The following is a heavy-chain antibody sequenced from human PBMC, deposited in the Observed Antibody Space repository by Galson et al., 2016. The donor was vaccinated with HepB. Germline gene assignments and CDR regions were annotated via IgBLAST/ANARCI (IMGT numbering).Heavy chain of an antibody. CDR1: GYSFTSFW. Sequence: QSGAEVKKPGESLKISCKASGYSFTSFWIGRVRQMPGKGLEWLGIIYPIDSDTKYSPSFEGQVTISVDKSISTAYLQWTSLKPSDSAMYYCARHEMAPIDYWGDGTLVTVSS. CDR2: IYPIDSDT. D-gene: IGHD5-24*01. V-gene: IGHV5-51*01. J-gene: IGHJ4*01. CDR3: ARHEMAPIDY.